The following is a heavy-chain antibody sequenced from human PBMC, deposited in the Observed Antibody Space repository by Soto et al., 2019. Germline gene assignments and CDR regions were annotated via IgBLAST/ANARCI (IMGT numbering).Heavy chain of an antibody. D-gene: IGHD3-9*01. V-gene: IGHV4-34*01. CDR2: INHSGST. Sequence: PSETLSLTCAVYGESFSGYYWSWIRQPPGKGLEWIGEINHSGSTNYNPSLKSRVTISVDTSKNQFSLKLSSVTAADTAVYYCARSDYFLDYWGQGTLVTVSS. J-gene: IGHJ4*02. CDR1: GESFSGYY. CDR3: ARSDYFLDY.